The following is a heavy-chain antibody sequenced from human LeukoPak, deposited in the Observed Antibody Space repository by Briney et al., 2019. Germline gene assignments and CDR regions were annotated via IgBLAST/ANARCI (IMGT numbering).Heavy chain of an antibody. CDR3: ATPKTYSSSSFNFDY. CDR1: GGTFSSYA. Sequence: GASVKVSCKASGGTFSSYAISWVRQAPGQGLEWMGRIIPILGIANYAQKFQGRVTMTEDTSTDTAYMELSSLRSEDTAVYYCATPKTYSSSSFNFDYWGQGTLVTVSS. J-gene: IGHJ4*02. D-gene: IGHD6-6*01. CDR2: IIPILGIA. V-gene: IGHV1-69*04.